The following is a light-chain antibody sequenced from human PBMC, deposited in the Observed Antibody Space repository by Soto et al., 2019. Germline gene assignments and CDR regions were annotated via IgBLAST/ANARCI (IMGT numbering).Light chain of an antibody. V-gene: IGKV1-12*01. CDR2: AAS. CDR1: QGISSW. Sequence: DIQMTQSPSFVSASVGDRVTITCRASQGISSWLAWYQHKPGRAPKLLIHAASRLESGVPSRFSGIGSGTDCTLTISSLQPEDFATYYCQQTTSFPLTFGGGTKVEIK. CDR3: QQTTSFPLT. J-gene: IGKJ4*01.